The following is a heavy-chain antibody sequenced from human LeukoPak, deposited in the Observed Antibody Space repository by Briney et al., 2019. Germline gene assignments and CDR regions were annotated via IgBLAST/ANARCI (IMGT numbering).Heavy chain of an antibody. J-gene: IGHJ5*02. Sequence: GGSLRLSCAASGFTFYDYGMTWVRQAPGKGLEWVSTISGSGLSTYYADSVKGRFTISRDNSNNKVFLQMNSLRAEDPAITFWAKGGVSGLVPGHWFDPWGLGTLVTVSS. CDR2: ISGSGLST. CDR3: AKGGVSGLVPGHWFDP. CDR1: GFTFYDYG. D-gene: IGHD3/OR15-3a*01. V-gene: IGHV3-23*01.